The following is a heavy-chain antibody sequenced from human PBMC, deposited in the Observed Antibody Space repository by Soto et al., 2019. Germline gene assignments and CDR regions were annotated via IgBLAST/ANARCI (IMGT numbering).Heavy chain of an antibody. Sequence: QVQLVESGGGVVQPGRSLRLSCVASGFTFSIYGMHWVRQAPGKGLEWVAVIWYDGSNKYYADSVKGRFTISRGNSKNTLYLQMNSLRAEDTAVYYCAREGDTDHYWYFDLWGRGTLVTVSS. CDR2: IWYDGSNK. V-gene: IGHV3-33*01. J-gene: IGHJ2*01. CDR3: AREGDTDHYWYFDL. CDR1: GFTFSIYG. D-gene: IGHD5-18*01.